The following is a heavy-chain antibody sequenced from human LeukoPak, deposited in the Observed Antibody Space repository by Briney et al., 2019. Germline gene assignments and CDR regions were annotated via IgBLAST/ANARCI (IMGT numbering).Heavy chain of an antibody. V-gene: IGHV3-30*18. CDR2: ISYDGSSK. CDR3: AKRGSCGGDCYSGPPDY. Sequence: GSLRLSCAASGFTFSSYGMHWVRQAPGKGLEWVSVISYDGSSKDYADSVKGRFTISRDNTKNTLYLQMNSLRAEDTAVYYCAKRGSCGGDCYSGPPDYWGQGTLVTVSS. CDR1: GFTFSSYG. J-gene: IGHJ4*02. D-gene: IGHD2-21*02.